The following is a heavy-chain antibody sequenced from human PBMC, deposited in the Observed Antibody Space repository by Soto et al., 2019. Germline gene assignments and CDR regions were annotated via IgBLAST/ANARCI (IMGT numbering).Heavy chain of an antibody. CDR2: IDWDDDK. J-gene: IGHJ6*02. V-gene: IGHV2-70*01. D-gene: IGHD2-21*02. Sequence: SGPTLVNPTQTLTLTCTFSGFSLSTSGMCVSWIRQPPGKALEWLALIDWDDDKYYSTSLKTRLTISKDTSKTQVVLTMTNMDPVDTATYYCARIVETAGYYYGMDVWGQGTTVTVSS. CDR1: GFSLSTSGMC. CDR3: ARIVETAGYYYGMDV.